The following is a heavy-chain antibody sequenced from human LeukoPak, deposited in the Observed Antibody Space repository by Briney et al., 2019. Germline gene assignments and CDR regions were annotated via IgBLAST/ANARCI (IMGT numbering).Heavy chain of an antibody. V-gene: IGHV3-30*04. CDR1: GFTFSSYA. CDR3: ARDHWTSSWYGGGYYYYYMDV. J-gene: IGHJ6*03. Sequence: GGSLRLSCAASGFTFSSYAMHWVRQAPGKGLEWVAVISYDGSNKYYADSVKGRFTISRDNSKNTLYLQMNSLRAEDTAVYYCARDHWTSSWYGGGYYYYYMDVWGKGTTVTISS. CDR2: ISYDGSNK. D-gene: IGHD6-13*01.